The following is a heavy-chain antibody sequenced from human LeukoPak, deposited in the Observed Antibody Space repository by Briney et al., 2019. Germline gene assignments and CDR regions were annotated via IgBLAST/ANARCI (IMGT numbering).Heavy chain of an antibody. CDR3: AKGYYDSGSYSWFDP. V-gene: IGHV3-23*01. J-gene: IGHJ5*02. CDR2: ISGSGGST. Sequence: GGSLRLSCAASGFTFSSYAMSWVRQAPGKGLEWVSAISGSGGSTYYADSVKGRFTISRDNSKNTLYLQMNSLRAEDTAVYYCAKGYYDSGSYSWFDPWGQGTQVTVSS. CDR1: GFTFSSYA. D-gene: IGHD3-10*01.